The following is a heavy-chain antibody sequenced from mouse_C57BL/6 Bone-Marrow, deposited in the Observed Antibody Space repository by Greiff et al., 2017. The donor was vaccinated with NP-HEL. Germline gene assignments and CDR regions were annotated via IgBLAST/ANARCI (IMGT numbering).Heavy chain of an antibody. Sequence: EVQLQQSGPELVKPGASVKMSCKASGYTFTDYNMHWVKQSHGKSLEWIGYINPNNGGTSYNQKFKGKATLTVNKSSSTAYMELRSLTSEDSAVYYCSTETFYFDYWGQGTTLTVSS. CDR2: INPNNGGT. V-gene: IGHV1-22*01. CDR3: STETFYFDY. J-gene: IGHJ2*01. CDR1: GYTFTDYN.